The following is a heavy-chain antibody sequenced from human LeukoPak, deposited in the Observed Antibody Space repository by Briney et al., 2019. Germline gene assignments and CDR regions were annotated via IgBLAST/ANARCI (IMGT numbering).Heavy chain of an antibody. CDR3: ASPGYYDSSGYGDPFDH. J-gene: IGHJ4*02. Sequence: KASETLSLTCTVSGGSISSGSYYWGWIRQPPGKGLEWIGSIYYSGSTYYNPSLKSRVTISVDTSKNQFSLKLSSVTAADTAVYYCASPGYYDSSGYGDPFDHWGQGTLVTVSS. CDR2: IYYSGST. D-gene: IGHD3-22*01. CDR1: GGSISSGSYY. V-gene: IGHV4-39*07.